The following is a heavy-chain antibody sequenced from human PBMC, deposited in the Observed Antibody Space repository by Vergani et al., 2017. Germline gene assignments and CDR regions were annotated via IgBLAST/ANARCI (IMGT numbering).Heavy chain of an antibody. CDR3: ARVFASGYYYMDV. D-gene: IGHD6-25*01. Sequence: EVQLVQSGAEVKKPGESLKVSCKGSGYRFTNYWIAWVRQMPGKGLEWMGIIYPADSDTRYRPSFQHQVSISVDKSISTAYLQWSSLKSSDTAMYYCARVFASGYYYMDVWGKGATVTVSS. CDR1: GYRFTNYW. CDR2: IYPADSDT. J-gene: IGHJ6*03. V-gene: IGHV5-51*01.